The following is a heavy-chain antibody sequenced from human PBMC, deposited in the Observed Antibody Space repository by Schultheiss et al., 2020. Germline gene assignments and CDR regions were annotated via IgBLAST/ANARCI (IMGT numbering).Heavy chain of an antibody. J-gene: IGHJ4*02. CDR1: GGSFSGYY. CDR3: ARDPPPRAWQLPRFDY. CDR2: INHSGST. D-gene: IGHD2-15*01. Sequence: SETLALTCAVYGGSFSGYYWSWIRQPPGKGLEWIGEINHSGSTNYSPSLKSRVTISVDTSKNQFSLKLSSVTAADTAVYYCARDPPPRAWQLPRFDYWGQGTLVTVSS. V-gene: IGHV4-34*01.